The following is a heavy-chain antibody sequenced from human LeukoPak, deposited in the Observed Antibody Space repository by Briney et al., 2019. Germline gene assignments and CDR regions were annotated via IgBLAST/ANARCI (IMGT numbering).Heavy chain of an antibody. CDR3: ARGPTYYYDSSGEKTFDY. Sequence: GGSLRLSCAASGFTFSSYSMNWVRQAPGKGLEWVSSISSSSSYIYYADSVKGRFTISRDNAKNSLYLQMNSLRAEDTAVYYCARGPTYYYDSSGEKTFDYWGQGTLVTVSS. D-gene: IGHD3-22*01. CDR1: GFTFSSYS. V-gene: IGHV3-21*01. J-gene: IGHJ4*02. CDR2: ISSSSSYI.